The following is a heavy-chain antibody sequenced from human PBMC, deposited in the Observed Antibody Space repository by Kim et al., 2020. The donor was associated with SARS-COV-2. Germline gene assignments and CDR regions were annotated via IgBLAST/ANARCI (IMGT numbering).Heavy chain of an antibody. V-gene: IGHV3-30*07. J-gene: IGHJ4*02. Sequence: GRFTISRDNSKNTLYLQMNSLGDEDTAVYYCARDDREYYYGSGSFPIFDYWGQGTLVTVSS. CDR3: ARDDREYYYGSGSFPIFDY. D-gene: IGHD3-10*01.